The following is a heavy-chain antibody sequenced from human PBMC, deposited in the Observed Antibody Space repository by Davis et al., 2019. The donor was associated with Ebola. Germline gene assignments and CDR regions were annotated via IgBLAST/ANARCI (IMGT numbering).Heavy chain of an antibody. Sequence: ASVKVSCKPSGYTFTDYLLHWVRQAPGQGLEWMGLINPSIGNTSLAQKFQGRVTLTRDTSTSTVHMDLRSLKSEGTAIYYCASGEFVDFWGQGTLVTVSS. V-gene: IGHV1-46*01. D-gene: IGHD3-10*01. CDR1: GYTFTDYL. CDR2: INPSIGNT. J-gene: IGHJ4*02. CDR3: ASGEFVDF.